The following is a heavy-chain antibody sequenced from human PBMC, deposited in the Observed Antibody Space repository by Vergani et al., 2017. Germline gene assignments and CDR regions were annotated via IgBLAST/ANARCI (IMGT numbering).Heavy chain of an antibody. Sequence: EVQLLESGGGLVQPGGSLRLSCAASGFTFSSYAMSWVRQAPGKGLEWVSAISGSGGSTYYADSVKGRFTISRDNSKNTLYLQMNSLRAEDTAVYYCAKVDRSSTSCYEYYFDYWGQGTLVTVSS. CDR2: ISGSGGST. D-gene: IGHD2-2*01. CDR1: GFTFSSYA. CDR3: AKVDRSSTSCYEYYFDY. V-gene: IGHV3-23*01. J-gene: IGHJ4*02.